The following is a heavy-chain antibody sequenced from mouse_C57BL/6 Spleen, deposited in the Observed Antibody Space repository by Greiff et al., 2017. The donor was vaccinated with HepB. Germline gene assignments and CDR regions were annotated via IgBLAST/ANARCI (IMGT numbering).Heavy chain of an antibody. CDR1: GFNIKDYY. V-gene: IGHV14-1*01. J-gene: IGHJ4*01. CDR3: TTDSSGYDAMDY. Sequence: VQLQQSGAELVRPGASVKLSCTASGFNIKDYYMHWVKQRPEQGLEWIGRIDPEDGDTEYAPKFQGKATMTADTSSNTAYLQLSSRTSEDTAVYYCTTDSSGYDAMDYWGQGTSVTVSS. CDR2: IDPEDGDT. D-gene: IGHD3-2*02.